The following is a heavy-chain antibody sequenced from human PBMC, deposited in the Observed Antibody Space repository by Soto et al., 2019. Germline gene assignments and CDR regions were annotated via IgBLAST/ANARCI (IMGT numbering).Heavy chain of an antibody. J-gene: IGHJ4*02. D-gene: IGHD3-22*01. CDR1: GGSVSSGSYY. CDR2: IYYSGST. CDR3: ARTYYDSSGYPSV. V-gene: IGHV4-61*01. Sequence: QVQLQESGPGLVKPSETLSLTCTVSGGSVSSGSYYWSWIRQPPWKGLEWIGYIYYSGSTNYNPSLKSRVTISVDTSKNQFSLKLSSVTAADTAVYYCARTYYDSSGYPSVWGQGTLVTVSS.